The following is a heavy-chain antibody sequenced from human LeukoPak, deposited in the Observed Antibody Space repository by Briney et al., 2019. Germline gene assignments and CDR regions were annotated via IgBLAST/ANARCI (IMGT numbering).Heavy chain of an antibody. Sequence: SETLSLTCTVSGGSIRSSNHYWGWIRQPPGKGLEWIGSIYYSGSTYYNPSLKSRVTISVDTSKNQFSLKLSSVTAADTAVYYCVRPDDNSFDFWGQGTMVTVSS. V-gene: IGHV4-39*01. D-gene: IGHD3-9*01. CDR1: GGSIRSSNHY. J-gene: IGHJ3*01. CDR3: VRPDDNSFDF. CDR2: IYYSGST.